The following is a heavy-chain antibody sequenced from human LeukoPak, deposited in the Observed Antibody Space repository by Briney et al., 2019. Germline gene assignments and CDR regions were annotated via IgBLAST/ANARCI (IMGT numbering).Heavy chain of an antibody. CDR3: ARVPSMPYYYDSSGYYIYYYYGMDV. V-gene: IGHV4-59*01. CDR1: GGSISSYY. CDR2: IYYSGST. D-gene: IGHD3-22*01. Sequence: PSETLSLTCTVSGGSISSYYWSWIRQPLGKGLEWIGYIYYSGSTNYNPSLKSRVTISVDTSKNQFSLKLSSVTAADTAVYYCARVPSMPYYYDSSGYYIYYYYGMDVWGQGTTVTVSS. J-gene: IGHJ6*02.